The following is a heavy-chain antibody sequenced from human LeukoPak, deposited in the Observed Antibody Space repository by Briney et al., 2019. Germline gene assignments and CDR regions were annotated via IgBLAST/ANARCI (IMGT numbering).Heavy chain of an antibody. CDR1: GFTFSNAW. Sequence: GGSLRLSCAASGFTFSNAWMSWVRQAPGKGLEWVGRIKSKTDGGTTDYAAPVKGRFTISRDDSKSTLYLQMNSLKTEDTAVYYCTTTPYVGGGLDYWGQGTLVTVSS. J-gene: IGHJ4*02. CDR3: TTTPYVGGGLDY. D-gene: IGHD3-16*01. CDR2: IKSKTDGGTT. V-gene: IGHV3-15*01.